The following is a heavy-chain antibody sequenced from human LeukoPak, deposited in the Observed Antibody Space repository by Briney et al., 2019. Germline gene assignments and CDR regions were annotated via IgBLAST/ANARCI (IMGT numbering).Heavy chain of an antibody. CDR3: ARVEQWLSIDY. J-gene: IGHJ4*02. D-gene: IGHD6-19*01. Sequence: SETLSLTCTVSGGSVSSGSYYWSWIRQPPGKGLEWIGYIYYSGSANYNPSLKSRVTISVDTSKNQFSLKLSSVTAADTAVYYCARVEQWLSIDYWGQGTLVTVSS. V-gene: IGHV4-61*01. CDR2: IYYSGSA. CDR1: GGSVSSGSYY.